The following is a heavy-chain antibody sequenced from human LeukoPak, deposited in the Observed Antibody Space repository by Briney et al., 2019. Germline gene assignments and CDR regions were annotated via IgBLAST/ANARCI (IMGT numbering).Heavy chain of an antibody. J-gene: IGHJ6*03. CDR2: ISATGGST. CDR1: RFAFDTYA. Sequence: GGSLRLSCAASRFAFDTYAMSWVRQAPGKGLEWVSGISATGGSTYYADSVKGRFTISRDNSKNTVILQMSSLRVEDTALYYGTKRHCRGGTCYSDSYYLDVWGKGTTVTVSS. V-gene: IGHV3-23*01. CDR3: TKRHCRGGTCYSDSYYLDV. D-gene: IGHD2-15*01.